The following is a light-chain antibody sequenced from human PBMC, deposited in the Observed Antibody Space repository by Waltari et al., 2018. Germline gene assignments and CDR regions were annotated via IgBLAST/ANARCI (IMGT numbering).Light chain of an antibody. CDR2: SFS. V-gene: IGLV1-40*01. CDR1: KPNIGADFA. CDR3: QSYDTTLSAVV. Sequence: QSVLTPPPSVSGAPGQRVTISCSGPKPNIGADFAVHWYQQVPGTAPKLLLHSFSNRPSGVSDRFSGFKSGASASLVITGLQAEDEAMYYCQSYDTTLSAVVFGGGTRLTV. J-gene: IGLJ2*01.